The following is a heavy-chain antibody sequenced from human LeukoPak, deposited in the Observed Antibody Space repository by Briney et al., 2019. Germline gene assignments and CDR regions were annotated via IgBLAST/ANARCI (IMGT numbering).Heavy chain of an antibody. D-gene: IGHD2-15*01. Sequence: PGGSLTLSCAASGFTFSSYWMSWVRQAPGKGVEWVANIKQDGSEKYYVDSVKGRFTIYRDNAKNSLYLKMNSLRAEDTAVYYCARAIGYCSGGSCYSLSIAYFNYWGQGTLVTVSS. CDR3: ARAIGYCSGGSCYSLSIAYFNY. J-gene: IGHJ4*02. CDR2: IKQDGSEK. V-gene: IGHV3-7*04. CDR1: GFTFSSYW.